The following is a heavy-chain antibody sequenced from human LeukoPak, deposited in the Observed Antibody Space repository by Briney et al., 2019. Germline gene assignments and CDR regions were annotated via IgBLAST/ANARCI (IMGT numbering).Heavy chain of an antibody. D-gene: IGHD5-18*01. CDR3: ARGGYSYGVWGRGGRFFDY. J-gene: IGHJ4*02. CDR1: GFTFSSYA. CDR2: ISYDGSNK. V-gene: IGHV3-30*04. Sequence: GRSLRLSCAASGFTFSSYAMHWVRQAPGKGLEWVAVISYDGSNKYYADSVKGRFTISRDNSKNTLYLQMNSLRAEDTAVYYCARGGYSYGVWGRGGRFFDYWGQGTLVTVSS.